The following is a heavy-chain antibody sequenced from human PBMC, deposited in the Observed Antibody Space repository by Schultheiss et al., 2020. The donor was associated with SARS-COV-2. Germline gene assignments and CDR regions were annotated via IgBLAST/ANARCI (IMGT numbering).Heavy chain of an antibody. CDR3: ARDVTSVTTAKYDY. J-gene: IGHJ4*02. D-gene: IGHD4-17*01. Sequence: ASVKVSCKASGYTFKTYAMSWVRQAPGQGLEWMGWINPNSAGTNYPQKFQGRVTMTRDTSINTAYMELSRLRFDDTAVYYCARDVTSVTTAKYDYWGQGTLVTVS. V-gene: IGHV1-2*02. CDR2: INPNSAGT. CDR1: GYTFKTYA.